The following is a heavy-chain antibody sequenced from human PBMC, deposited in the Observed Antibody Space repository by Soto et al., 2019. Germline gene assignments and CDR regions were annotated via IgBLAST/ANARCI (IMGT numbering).Heavy chain of an antibody. J-gene: IGHJ6*02. CDR2: VHDSWGS. CDR1: GGSISNYY. Sequence: QVPLQESGPGLVKPSETLSLSCTVSGGSISNYYWSWFRQTPGKGLEWIGYVHDSWGSNYNPSLKSRAAISLDPSTSTISAKHTAVTATATAVYYCARQGCGALHGHVDVGGHGTAVTVSS. CDR3: ARQGCGALHGHVDV. D-gene: IGHD2-15*01. V-gene: IGHV4-59*03.